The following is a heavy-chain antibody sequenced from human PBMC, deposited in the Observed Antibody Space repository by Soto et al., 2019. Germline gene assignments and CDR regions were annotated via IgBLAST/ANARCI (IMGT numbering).Heavy chain of an antibody. CDR3: ARGHNWFDP. CDR2: IRSSSYI. J-gene: IGHJ5*02. V-gene: IGHV3-21*05. Sequence: GGSLRLSCAASGSTFSRFELHWVRQAPGKGLEWISYIRSSSYIYYADSVKGRFTISRDNAKNSLYLQMNSLRAEDTAVYYCARGHNWFDPWGQGTLVTVSS. CDR1: GSTFSRFE.